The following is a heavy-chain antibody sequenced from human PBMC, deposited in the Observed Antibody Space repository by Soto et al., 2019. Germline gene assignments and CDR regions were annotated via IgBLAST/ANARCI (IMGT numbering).Heavy chain of an antibody. CDR2: ISAYNGNT. J-gene: IGHJ4*02. Sequence: GASVKVSCKASGYTFTSYGISWVRQAPGQGLERMGWISAYNGNTNYAQKLQGRVTMTTDTSTSTAYMELRSLRSDDTAGYYWARRDALYSSGGYVDWGQGTLVTRSS. CDR3: ARRDALYSSGGYVD. D-gene: IGHD6-19*01. CDR1: GYTFTSYG. V-gene: IGHV1-18*01.